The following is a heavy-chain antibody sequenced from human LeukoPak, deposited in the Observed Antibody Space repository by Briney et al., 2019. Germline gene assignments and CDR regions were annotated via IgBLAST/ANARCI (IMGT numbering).Heavy chain of an antibody. CDR3: AREVGTPQAFDI. D-gene: IGHD1-26*01. V-gene: IGHV3-7*01. Sequence: GGSLRPSCVASGFPFSSYWMTWVRQAPGKGLEWVANIKQDGSKKSYVDSVKGRFTISRGNAKNSLYLQMNSLKAEDTAKYYCAREVGTPQAFDIWGQGTMVTVSS. CDR1: GFPFSSYW. CDR2: IKQDGSKK. J-gene: IGHJ3*02.